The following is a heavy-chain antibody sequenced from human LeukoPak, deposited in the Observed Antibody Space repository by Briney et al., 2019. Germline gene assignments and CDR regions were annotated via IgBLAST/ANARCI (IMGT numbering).Heavy chain of an antibody. D-gene: IGHD6-19*01. Sequence: GGSLRLSCAASGFTFSDYYMSWIRQAPGKGLEWVSYISSSGSTIYYADSVKGRFTIPRDNAKNSLYLQMNSLRAEDTAVYYCARDRRLSAVAGDAGNWFDPWGQGTLVTVSS. CDR1: GFTFSDYY. V-gene: IGHV3-11*01. J-gene: IGHJ5*02. CDR2: ISSSGSTI. CDR3: ARDRRLSAVAGDAGNWFDP.